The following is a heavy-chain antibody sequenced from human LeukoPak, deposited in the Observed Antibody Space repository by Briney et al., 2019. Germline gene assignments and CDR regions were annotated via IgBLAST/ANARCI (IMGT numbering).Heavy chain of an antibody. J-gene: IGHJ4*02. V-gene: IGHV3-74*01. CDR2: SDNTGSDT. CDR3: AKVRYYYDSSGYPASYYFDY. D-gene: IGHD3-22*01. Sequence: HSGGSLRLSCAASGFTLSRYWMHWVRQAPGKGLVWVSRSDNTGSDTSYADSVKGRFTISRDNSKNTLYLQMNSLRAEDTAVYYCAKVRYYYDSSGYPASYYFDYWGQGTLVTVSS. CDR1: GFTLSRYW.